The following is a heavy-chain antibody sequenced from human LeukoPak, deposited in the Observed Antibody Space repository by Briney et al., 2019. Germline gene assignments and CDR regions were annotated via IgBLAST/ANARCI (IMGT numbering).Heavy chain of an antibody. CDR1: GLTLNNYA. J-gene: IGHJ6*02. V-gene: IGHV3-23*01. Sequence: PGGSLRLSCEVSGLTLNNYAMSWVRQAPGKGLEWVSAISKSGDHTYYAASAKGRFTIYRDYSKNTQYLQMNSLRAEDTAVYYCATSWGPDTSAFRWGRDGMDVWGQGTTVIVS. CDR2: ISKSGDHT. CDR3: ATSWGPDTSAFRWGRDGMDV. D-gene: IGHD3-16*01.